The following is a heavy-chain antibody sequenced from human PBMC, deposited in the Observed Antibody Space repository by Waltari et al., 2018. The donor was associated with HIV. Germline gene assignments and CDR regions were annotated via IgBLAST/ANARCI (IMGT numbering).Heavy chain of an antibody. V-gene: IGHV3-48*03. D-gene: IGHD3-22*01. Sequence: EVQLVESGGGLVQPGGSLRLSCAASGFTFSSYEMNWVRQAPGKGLEWVSYISSGDSTVYYADSVQGRFTSSRDNAKNSLYLQMNSLRAEDTAVYYCAREGYYDSSAYYYLDYWGQGTLVTVSS. CDR1: GFTFSSYE. J-gene: IGHJ4*02. CDR3: AREGYYDSSAYYYLDY. CDR2: ISSGDSTV.